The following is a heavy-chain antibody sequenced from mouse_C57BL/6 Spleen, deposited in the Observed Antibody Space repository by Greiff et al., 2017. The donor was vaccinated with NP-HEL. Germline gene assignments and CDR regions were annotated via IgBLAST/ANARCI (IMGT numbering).Heavy chain of an antibody. V-gene: IGHV1-19*01. J-gene: IGHJ2*01. CDR2: INPYNGGT. CDR3: ARSGSSYGDYFDY. Sequence: VQLQQSGPVLVKPGASVKMSCKASGYTFTDYYMNWVKQSHGKSLEWIGVINPYNGGTSYNQKFKGKATLTVDKSSSTAYMELNSLTSEDSAVYYCARSGSSYGDYFDYWGQGTTLTVSS. D-gene: IGHD1-1*01. CDR1: GYTFTDYY.